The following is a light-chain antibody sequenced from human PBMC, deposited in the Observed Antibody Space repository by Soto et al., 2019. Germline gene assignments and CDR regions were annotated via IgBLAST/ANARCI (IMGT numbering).Light chain of an antibody. CDR1: QSVSSN. Sequence: MTQSPVTLSVSPGERTTLSCRASQSVSSNLAWFQQKPGKVPKRLIYAASSLQSGVPSRFSGSGSGTEFTLTISSLQPEDFATYYCQQSYSSPPTFGQGTKVDIK. CDR2: AAS. V-gene: IGKV1-39*01. J-gene: IGKJ1*01. CDR3: QQSYSSPPT.